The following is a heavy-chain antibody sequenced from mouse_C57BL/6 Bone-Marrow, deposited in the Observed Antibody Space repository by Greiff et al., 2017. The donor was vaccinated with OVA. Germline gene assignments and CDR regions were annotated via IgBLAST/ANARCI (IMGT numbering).Heavy chain of an antibody. J-gene: IGHJ2*01. CDR1: GFTFSDYY. CDR3: ARHGYYFDY. Sequence: EVKLMESGGGLVQPGGSLKLSCAASGFTFSDYYMYWVRQTPEKRLEWVAYISNGGGSTYYPDTVKGRFTISRDNAKNTLYLQMSSLKSEDTAMYYCARHGYYFDYWGQGTTLTVSS. V-gene: IGHV5-12*01. CDR2: ISNGGGST.